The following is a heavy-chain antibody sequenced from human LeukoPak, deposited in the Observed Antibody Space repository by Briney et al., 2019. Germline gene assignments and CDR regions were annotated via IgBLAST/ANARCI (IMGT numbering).Heavy chain of an antibody. Sequence: GASVKVSCKASGYTFTSYGISWVRQAPGQGLEWMGGIIPIFGTANYAQKFQGRVTITTDESTSTAYMELSSLRSEDTAVYYCARATRRAFDIWGQGTMVTVSS. J-gene: IGHJ3*02. CDR3: ARATRRAFDI. V-gene: IGHV1-69*05. CDR1: GYTFTSYG. CDR2: IIPIFGTA.